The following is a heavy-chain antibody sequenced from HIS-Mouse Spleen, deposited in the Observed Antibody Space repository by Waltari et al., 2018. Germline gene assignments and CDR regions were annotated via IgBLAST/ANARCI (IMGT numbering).Heavy chain of an antibody. CDR1: GGSISSSSYY. J-gene: IGHJ2*01. CDR3: AREIPYSSSWYDWYFDL. D-gene: IGHD6-13*01. CDR2: IYYSGST. Sequence: QLQLQESGPGLGKPSETLSLTCTVSGGSISSSSYYRGGIRQPPGKGLEWIGSIYYSGSTYYNPSLKSRVTISVDTSKNQFSLKLSSVTAADTAVYYCAREIPYSSSWYDWYFDLWGRGTLVTVSS. V-gene: IGHV4-39*07.